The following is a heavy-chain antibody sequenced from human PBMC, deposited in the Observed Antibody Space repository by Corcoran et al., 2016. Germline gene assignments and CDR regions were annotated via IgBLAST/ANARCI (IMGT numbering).Heavy chain of an antibody. CDR1: GYTFTSYD. CDR3: ARVIAARHYYYYYGMDV. CDR2: MNPNSGNT. J-gene: IGHJ6*02. Sequence: QVQLVQSGAEVKKPGASVKVSCKASGYTFTSYDINWVRQATGQGLEWMGWMNPNSGNTGYAQKFQGRVTMTRNTSISTAYMELSSLRSEDTAVYYCARVIAARHYYYYYGMDVWGQGTTVTVSS. V-gene: IGHV1-8*01. D-gene: IGHD6-6*01.